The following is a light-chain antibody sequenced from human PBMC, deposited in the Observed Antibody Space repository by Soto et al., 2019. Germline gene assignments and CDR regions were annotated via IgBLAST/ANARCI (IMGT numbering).Light chain of an antibody. CDR2: AST. V-gene: IGKV3-20*01. Sequence: EIVVTQSPGTLSLSPGERATLSCRASQSVSSNHLAWYQQKPGQAPRLLIFASTGRPAVIPDRFSGSGSGTDFTLTTSRLEPEDSAMYYCQQYGSSPYTFGQGTKVDIQ. CDR3: QQYGSSPYT. CDR1: QSVSSNH. J-gene: IGKJ2*01.